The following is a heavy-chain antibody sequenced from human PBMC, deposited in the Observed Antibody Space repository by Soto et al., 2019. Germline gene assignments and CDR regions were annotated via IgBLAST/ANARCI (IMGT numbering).Heavy chain of an antibody. CDR2: MNPDSENT. J-gene: IGHJ6*02. Sequence: QVHLVQSGAEVKQPGASVRVSCKASGYTFTNYDITWVRQATGQGLEWMGWMNPDSENTGSPQKFQGRVTMTVNTSINTAYMEVTSLRADDTAVYYCPRAQFEFGSYFGLDVWGHGTTVTVSS. CDR3: PRAQFEFGSYFGLDV. D-gene: IGHD3-10*01. V-gene: IGHV1-8*01. CDR1: GYTFTNYD.